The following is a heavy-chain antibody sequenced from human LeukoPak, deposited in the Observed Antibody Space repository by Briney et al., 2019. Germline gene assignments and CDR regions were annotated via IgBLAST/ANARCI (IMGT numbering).Heavy chain of an antibody. Sequence: PGGSLRLSCAASGFTFSSYAMHRVRQAPGKGLEWVAVISYDGSNKYYADSVKGRFTISRDNSKNTLYLQMNSLRAEDTAVYYCARGGGKKPIVVVTYIDYWGQGTLVTVSS. D-gene: IGHD3-22*01. CDR3: ARGGGKKPIVVVTYIDY. J-gene: IGHJ4*02. V-gene: IGHV3-30*04. CDR2: ISYDGSNK. CDR1: GFTFSSYA.